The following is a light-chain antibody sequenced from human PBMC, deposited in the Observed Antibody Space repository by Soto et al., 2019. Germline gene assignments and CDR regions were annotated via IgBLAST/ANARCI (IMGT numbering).Light chain of an antibody. Sequence: EIVMTQSPATLSVSPGERATLSCRASQSVSSNLAWYQQKPGQAPRLLIYGASTRATGIPARFSGSGSGTEFTLTISSLQSPDFAVYYCQQYNNWLLFTFGPGTKVDTK. CDR3: QQYNNWLLFT. V-gene: IGKV3-15*01. CDR1: QSVSSN. J-gene: IGKJ3*01. CDR2: GAS.